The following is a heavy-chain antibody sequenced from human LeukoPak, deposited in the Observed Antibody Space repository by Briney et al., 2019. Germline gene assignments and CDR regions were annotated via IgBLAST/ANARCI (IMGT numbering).Heavy chain of an antibody. CDR1: GGSISSSSYY. CDR3: AREGGLTIDFDSTRYWYFDL. CDR2: IYYSGST. V-gene: IGHV4-39*07. D-gene: IGHD3-9*01. Sequence: PSETLSLTCTVSGGSISSSSYYWGWIRQPPGKGLEWIGSIYYSGSTYYNPSLKSRVTISVDTSKNQFSLKLSSVTAADTAVYYCAREGGLTIDFDSTRYWYFDLWGRGTLVTVSS. J-gene: IGHJ2*01.